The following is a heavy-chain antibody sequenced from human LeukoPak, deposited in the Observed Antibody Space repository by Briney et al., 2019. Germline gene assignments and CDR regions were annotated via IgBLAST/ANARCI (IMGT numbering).Heavy chain of an antibody. CDR3: ARDRLGYCSSTSCLYYFDY. D-gene: IGHD2-2*01. Sequence: GGSLRLSCAASGFTFSSYAMSWVRQAPGKGLEWVSGISTSGGTTYDADSVKGRFTISRDNSKNTLYLQMNSLRAEDTAVYYCARDRLGYCSSTSCLYYFDYWGQGTLVTVSS. J-gene: IGHJ4*02. CDR2: ISTSGGTT. CDR1: GFTFSSYA. V-gene: IGHV3-23*01.